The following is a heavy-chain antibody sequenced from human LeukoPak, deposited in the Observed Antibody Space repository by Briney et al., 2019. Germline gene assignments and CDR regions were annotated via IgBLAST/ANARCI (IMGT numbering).Heavy chain of an antibody. D-gene: IGHD3-10*01. V-gene: IGHV3-30*04. CDR1: GFTFSSYA. J-gene: IGHJ5*02. Sequence: PGRSLRLSCAASGFTFSSYAMHWVGQAPGKGLEWVAVISYDGSNKYYADSVKGRFTISRDNSKNTLYLQMNSLRAEDTAVYYCARDNAVGLWFGELFRSGWFDPWGQGTLVTVSS. CDR3: ARDNAVGLWFGELFRSGWFDP. CDR2: ISYDGSNK.